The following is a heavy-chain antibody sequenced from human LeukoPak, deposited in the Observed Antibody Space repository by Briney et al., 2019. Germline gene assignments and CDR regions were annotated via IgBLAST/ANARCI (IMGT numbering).Heavy chain of an antibody. D-gene: IGHD3-3*01. V-gene: IGHV3-23*01. Sequence: GGSLRLSCAASGFTFSSYATSWVRQAPGKGLEWVSAISGSGGSTYYADSVKGRFTISRDNSKNTLYLQMNSLRAEDTAVYYCAKALLRYNWFDPWGQGTLVTVSS. CDR1: GFTFSSYA. J-gene: IGHJ5*02. CDR2: ISGSGGST. CDR3: AKALLRYNWFDP.